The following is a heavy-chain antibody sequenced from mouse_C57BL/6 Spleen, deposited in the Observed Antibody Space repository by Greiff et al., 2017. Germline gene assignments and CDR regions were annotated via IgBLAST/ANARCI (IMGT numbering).Heavy chain of an antibody. V-gene: IGHV1-72*01. CDR3: ARKFYYDSSYWNFDV. D-gene: IGHD1-1*01. CDR1: GYTFTSYW. J-gene: IGHJ1*03. CDR2: IDPNSGGT. Sequence: VQLQQSGAELVKPWASVTLSCKASGYTFTSYWLHWVKQRPGRGLEWIGRIDPNSGGTKYNEQFKSKATLNGEQPYSTDYMKLSSLTSEDSAVYDYARKFYYDSSYWNFDVGGTGTTVTVSS.